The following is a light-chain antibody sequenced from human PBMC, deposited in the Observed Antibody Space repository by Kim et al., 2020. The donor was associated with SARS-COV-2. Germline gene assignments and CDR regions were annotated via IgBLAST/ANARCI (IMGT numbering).Light chain of an antibody. J-gene: IGLJ2*01. CDR2: GKN. Sequence: SSELTQDPAVSVALGQTVRITCQGDSRRSYYASWYQQKPGQAPVLVIYGKNNRPSGIPDRFSGSSSGNTASLTITGAQAEDEADYYCNSRDSSGNHLSVV. CDR1: SRRSYY. CDR3: NSRDSSGNHLSVV. V-gene: IGLV3-19*01.